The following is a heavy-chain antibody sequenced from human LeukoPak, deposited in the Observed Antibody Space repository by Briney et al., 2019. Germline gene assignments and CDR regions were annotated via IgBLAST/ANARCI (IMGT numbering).Heavy chain of an antibody. D-gene: IGHD3-22*01. Sequence: GASVTVSCKASGFTFTTSAVQWVRQARGQRLEWIGWIVVGSDNTNYAQKFQERVTITRDMSTSTAYMELSSLRSEDTAVYYCAAGTPMYYSDTSGYYKEYGMDVWGQGTTVTVS. CDR1: GFTFTTSA. J-gene: IGHJ6*02. V-gene: IGHV1-58*01. CDR3: AAGTPMYYSDTSGYYKEYGMDV. CDR2: IVVGSDNT.